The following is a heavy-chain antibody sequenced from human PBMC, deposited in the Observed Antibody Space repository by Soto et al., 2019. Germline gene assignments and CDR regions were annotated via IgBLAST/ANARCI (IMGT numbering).Heavy chain of an antibody. V-gene: IGHV4-31*03. CDR1: GGSISRHAYY. J-gene: IGHJ5*02. CDR2: IYYSGST. D-gene: IGHD5-18*01. CDR3: VVDTTVAGPNWFDP. Sequence: QVQLQESGPGLLKPSQTLSLTCTVSGGSISRHAYYWSWIRQHPGEGLEWIGYIYYSGSTYYNPSLESRVTLSVDTSKNQFSLKLSSVTAADTAVYYCVVDTTVAGPNWFDPWGQGTLVTVSS.